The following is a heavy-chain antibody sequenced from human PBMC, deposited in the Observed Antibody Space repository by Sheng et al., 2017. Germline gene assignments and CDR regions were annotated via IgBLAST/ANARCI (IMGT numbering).Heavy chain of an antibody. D-gene: IGHD1-26*01. CDR2: IYYSGTT. CDR1: GGSINSGGYF. Sequence: EQLQESGPGLVKPSQTLSLTCTVSGGSINSGGYFWSWVRQHPGRDLECIGSIYYSGTTNYNPSFKSRLTISVDTSKNQFSLRLTSVTAADTAVYYCARERVGGVGGLDVWGQGTTVTVSS. V-gene: IGHV4-31*03. CDR3: ARERVGGVGGLDV. J-gene: IGHJ6*02.